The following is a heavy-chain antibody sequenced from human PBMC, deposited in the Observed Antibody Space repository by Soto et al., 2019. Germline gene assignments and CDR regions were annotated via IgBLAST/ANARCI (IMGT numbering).Heavy chain of an antibody. CDR2: ISSSSSTI. CDR3: ATTYFYDSSGYLGSYYFDY. D-gene: IGHD3-22*01. CDR1: GFTFSSYS. Sequence: EVQLVESGGGLVQPGGSLRLSCAASGFTFSSYSMNWVRQAPGKGLEWVSYISSSSSTIYYADSVKGRFIISRDNAKNSLYLQMNSLRDEDTAVYYCATTYFYDSSGYLGSYYFDYWGQGTLVTVSS. J-gene: IGHJ4*02. V-gene: IGHV3-48*02.